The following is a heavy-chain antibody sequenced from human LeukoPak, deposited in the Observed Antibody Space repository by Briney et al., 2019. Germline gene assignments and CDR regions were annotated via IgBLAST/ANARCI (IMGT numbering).Heavy chain of an antibody. CDR2: ISAYNGNT. CDR1: GYTFTSYG. CDR3: ARVAAADYFDY. D-gene: IGHD6-13*01. V-gene: IGHV1-18*01. J-gene: IGHJ4*02. Sequence: ASVKVSCKASGYTFTSYGISWVRQAPGQGLEWMGWISAYNGNTNYVQKLQGRVTMTTETSTSTAYMELRSLRSDDTAVYYCARVAAADYFDYWGQGTLVTVSS.